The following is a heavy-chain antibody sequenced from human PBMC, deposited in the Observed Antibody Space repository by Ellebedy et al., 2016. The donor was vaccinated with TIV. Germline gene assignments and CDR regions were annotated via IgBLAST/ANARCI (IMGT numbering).Heavy chain of an antibody. J-gene: IGHJ4*02. CDR2: SYFRGHT. V-gene: IGHV4-31*03. CDR1: GGFISGGNYY. CDR3: AKADTSSSGWGY. Sequence: SETLSLXXTVSGGFISGGNYYWTWFRQHPGKGLEWIGYSYFRGHTFYNPSFKSRTTISVDPSKNQFFLRLTSVSAADTAIYYCAKADTSSSGWGYWGQGTVVTVSS. D-gene: IGHD6-6*01.